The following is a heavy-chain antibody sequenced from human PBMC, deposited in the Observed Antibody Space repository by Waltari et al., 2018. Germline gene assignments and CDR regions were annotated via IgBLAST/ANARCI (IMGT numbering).Heavy chain of an antibody. J-gene: IGHJ3*02. CDR1: GGTFSSYA. CDR3: ARSPPVTTRAFDI. Sequence: QVQLVQSGAEVKKPGSSVKVSCKASGGTFSSYAISWVRQAPGQGLEWMGGSIPICGTANDAQKFQGRVTITADESTSTAYRELSSLRSEDTAVYYCARSPPVTTRAFDIWGQGTMVTVSS. CDR2: SIPICGTA. V-gene: IGHV1-69*12. D-gene: IGHD4-17*01.